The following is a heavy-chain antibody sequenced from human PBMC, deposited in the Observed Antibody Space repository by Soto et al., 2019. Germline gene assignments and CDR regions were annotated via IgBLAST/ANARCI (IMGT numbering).Heavy chain of an antibody. CDR3: ARRGSRLSVAVAAFDY. Sequence: SETLSLTCSVSSGSISTSGYYWGWIRQPPGTGLEWIGGISYSGSTYYNPSLKSRLTISVDTSKNHFSLKLTSVTAADTAVYFCARRGSRLSVAVAAFDYWSQGTLVTSPQ. CDR1: SGSISTSGYY. D-gene: IGHD6-19*01. CDR2: ISYSGST. J-gene: IGHJ4*02. V-gene: IGHV4-39*02.